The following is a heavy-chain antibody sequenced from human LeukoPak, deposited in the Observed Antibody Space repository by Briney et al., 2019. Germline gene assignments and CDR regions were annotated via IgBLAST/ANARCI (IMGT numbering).Heavy chain of an antibody. CDR1: RFPFSSYV. Sequence: GGALRLSCVASRFPFSSYVMSWVRPAPGKGLEWVSPVSGSGGSTYYADSVKGRFTISRDNSKNTLYLQMNSLRAEDTAVYYCAKSDYYDSSGHPSSFEYWGQGTLVTVSS. CDR2: VSGSGGST. V-gene: IGHV3-23*01. CDR3: AKSDYYDSSGHPSSFEY. J-gene: IGHJ4*02. D-gene: IGHD3-22*01.